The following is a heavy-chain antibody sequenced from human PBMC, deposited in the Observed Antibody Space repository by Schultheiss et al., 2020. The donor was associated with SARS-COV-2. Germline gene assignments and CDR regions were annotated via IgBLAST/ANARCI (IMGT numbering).Heavy chain of an antibody. V-gene: IGHV4-31*11. D-gene: IGHD2-21*02. J-gene: IGHJ4*02. Sequence: SETLSLTCAVYGGSFSGYYWSWIRQHPGKGLEWIGYIYYSGSTYYNPSLKSRVTISVDTSKNQFSLKLSSVTAADTAVYYCARGTTVTAVGYWGQGTLVTVSS. CDR2: IYYSGST. CDR1: GGSFSGYY. CDR3: ARGTTVTAVGY.